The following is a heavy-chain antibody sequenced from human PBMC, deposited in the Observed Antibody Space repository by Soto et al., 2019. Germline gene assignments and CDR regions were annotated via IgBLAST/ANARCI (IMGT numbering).Heavy chain of an antibody. CDR2: ISSSGST. Sequence: SETLSLTCTVSGDSIGGVGYWSWIRRFPGRGLEWIGCISSSGSTYYNPALNNRISLSLDTSQNQFSLKLLSVTAADTAIYYYARWGVTGIVIPSHWFDPWGQGTLVTVSS. CDR3: ARWGVTGIVIPSHWFDP. D-gene: IGHD2-21*02. CDR1: GDSIGGVGY. V-gene: IGHV4-31*03. J-gene: IGHJ5*02.